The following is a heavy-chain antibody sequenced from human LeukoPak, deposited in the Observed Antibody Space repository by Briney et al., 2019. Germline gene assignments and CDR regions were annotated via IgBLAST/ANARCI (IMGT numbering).Heavy chain of an antibody. CDR3: TKDRGAFGELLSIPDY. CDR2: INGGGSNT. V-gene: IGHV3-23*01. Sequence: GGSLRLSCAASGFTFSSYAMSWVRQAPGKGLQWVSSINGGGSNTYFADTVKGRFTISRDNSKNTVYLQMNSLRAEDTAVYYCTKDRGAFGELLSIPDYWGQGTLVTVAS. CDR1: GFTFSSYA. J-gene: IGHJ4*02. D-gene: IGHD3-10*01.